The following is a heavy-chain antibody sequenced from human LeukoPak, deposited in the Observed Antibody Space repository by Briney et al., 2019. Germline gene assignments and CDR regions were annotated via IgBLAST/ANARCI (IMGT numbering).Heavy chain of an antibody. J-gene: IGHJ6*02. CDR3: ARDQGSSSWYYYYGMDV. D-gene: IGHD6-13*01. CDR2: INPSGGST. Sequence: RASVKVSCKASGYTFTSYYLHWVRQAPGQGLEWMGIINPSGGSTTYAQKFQGRVTMTRDTSTSTVYMELSSLRSEDTAVYYCARDQGSSSWYYYYGMDVWGQGTTVTVFS. V-gene: IGHV1-46*01. CDR1: GYTFTSYY.